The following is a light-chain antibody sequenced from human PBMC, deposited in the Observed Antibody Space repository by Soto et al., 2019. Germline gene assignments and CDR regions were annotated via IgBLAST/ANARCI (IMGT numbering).Light chain of an antibody. V-gene: IGKV4-1*01. CDR1: QSVLYSSKNKNY. CDR3: QQYYSSPYT. Sequence: DIVMTQSPDSLAVSLGERATINCKSSQSVLYSSKNKNYLAWYQQKPGQPPKLLIYWASTRESGVTDRFSGSGSGTDFTLTISSLQAEDVAVYYCQQYYSSPYTFGQGTKLEI. CDR2: WAS. J-gene: IGKJ2*01.